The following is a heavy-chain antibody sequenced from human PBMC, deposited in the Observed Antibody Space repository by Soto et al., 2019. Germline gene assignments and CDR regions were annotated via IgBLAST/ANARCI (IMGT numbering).Heavy chain of an antibody. CDR1: GFSLSNARMG. CDR3: ARKAEYHDSSGYYPN. D-gene: IGHD3-22*01. V-gene: IGHV2-26*01. J-gene: IGHJ4*02. CDR2: IFSNDEK. Sequence: XGPTLVNPTETLTLTCTVSGFSLSNARMGVSWIRQPPGKALEWLAHIFSNDEKSYSTSLKSRLTISKDTSKSQVVLTMTNMDPVDTATYYCARKAEYHDSSGYYPNWGQGNLVTVSS.